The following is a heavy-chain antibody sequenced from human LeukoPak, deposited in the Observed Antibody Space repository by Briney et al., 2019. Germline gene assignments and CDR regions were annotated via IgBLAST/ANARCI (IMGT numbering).Heavy chain of an antibody. J-gene: IGHJ6*03. CDR1: GYTFTSYD. D-gene: IGHD6-13*01. V-gene: IGHV1-8*03. CDR2: MNPNSGNT. CDR3: ARDLHIAAAGNNYYYYMDV. Sequence: GASVKVSCKASGYTFTSYDINWVRQATGQGLEWMGWMNPNSGNTGYAQKFQGRVTITRNTSISTAYMELSSLRSEDTAVYYCARDLHIAAAGNNYYYYMDVWGKGTTVTVSS.